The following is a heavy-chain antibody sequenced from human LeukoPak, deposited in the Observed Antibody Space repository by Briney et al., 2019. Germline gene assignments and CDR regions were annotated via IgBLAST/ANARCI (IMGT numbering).Heavy chain of an antibody. CDR3: ARDHGGSVAGPFDAFDI. Sequence: GGSLRLSCAASGFTFSSYAMSWVRQAPGKGLEWVSAISGSGGSTYYADSVKGRFTISRDNSKNTLYLQMNSLRAEDTAVYYCARDHGGSVAGPFDAFDIWGQGTMVTVS. V-gene: IGHV3-23*01. D-gene: IGHD6-19*01. J-gene: IGHJ3*02. CDR1: GFTFSSYA. CDR2: ISGSGGST.